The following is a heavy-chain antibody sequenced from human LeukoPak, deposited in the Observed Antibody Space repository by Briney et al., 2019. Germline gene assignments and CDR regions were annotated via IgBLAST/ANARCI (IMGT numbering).Heavy chain of an antibody. D-gene: IGHD3-22*01. CDR3: SYYYDSSGYLDY. CDR1: GFTFSNYA. Sequence: GGSLRLSCAASGFTFSNYAMSWVRQAAGKGLEWVSTISGRGGSTYYADSVKGRFTISRDHSRNTLYLQMNSLRAEDTAVYYCSYYYDSSGYLDYWGQGTLVTVSS. CDR2: ISGRGGST. V-gene: IGHV3-23*01. J-gene: IGHJ4*02.